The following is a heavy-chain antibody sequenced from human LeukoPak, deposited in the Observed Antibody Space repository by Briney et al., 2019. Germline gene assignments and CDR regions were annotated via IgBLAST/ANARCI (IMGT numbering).Heavy chain of an antibody. CDR1: GYTFTSYA. CDR2: INTNTGNA. D-gene: IGHD3-16*01. Sequence: ASGKVSCKASGYTFTSYAINWVRQAPGQGLEWMGWINTNTGNAAYAQGLTGRSVFSLDTSVSTAYLEISSLKAEDTAVYYCARPMGRYYYYGMDVWGQGTTVTVS. CDR3: ARPMGRYYYYGMDV. V-gene: IGHV7-4-1*02. J-gene: IGHJ6*02.